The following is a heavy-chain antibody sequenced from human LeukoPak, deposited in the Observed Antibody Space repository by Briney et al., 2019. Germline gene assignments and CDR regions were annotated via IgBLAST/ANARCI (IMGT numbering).Heavy chain of an antibody. D-gene: IGHD1-26*01. J-gene: IGHJ4*02. CDR2: IYYSGST. V-gene: IGHV4-59*01. CDR3: AGSGSYYYFEY. Sequence: SETLSLTCTVSGGSIGSYYWIWVRQPPGKGLEWIGYIYYSGSTNYNPSLKSRVTISIDTSKNQFSLKLNSVTAADTAVYYCAGSGSYYYFEYWGQGALVTVSS. CDR1: GGSIGSYY.